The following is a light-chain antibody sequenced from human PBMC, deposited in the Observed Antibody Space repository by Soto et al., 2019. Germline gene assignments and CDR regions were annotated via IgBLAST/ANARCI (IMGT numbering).Light chain of an antibody. CDR1: SRDVGGYNY. V-gene: IGLV2-14*01. CDR3: SSYTTISTYV. Sequence: QSALTQPAAVSGSPGQSITISCTGTSRDVGGYNYVSWYQQHPGKAPKLMIYDVRNRPSGVSNRFSGSKSVNTASLTISGLQAEDEADYYCSSYTTISTYVFGTGT. J-gene: IGLJ1*01. CDR2: DVR.